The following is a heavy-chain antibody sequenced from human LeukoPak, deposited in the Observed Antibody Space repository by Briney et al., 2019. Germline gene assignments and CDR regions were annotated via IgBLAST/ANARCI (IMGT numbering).Heavy chain of an antibody. CDR1: GYTFTSYG. D-gene: IGHD2-15*01. CDR3: ARDPLGLYCSGGSCYSSAPADY. CDR2: ISAYNGNT. V-gene: IGHV1-18*01. J-gene: IGHJ4*02. Sequence: ASVKVSCKASGYTFTSYGISCVRQAPGQGLEWMGWISAYNGNTNYAQKLQGRVTMTTDTSTSTAYMELRSLRSDDTAVYYCARDPLGLYCSGGSCYSSAPADYWGQGTLVTVSS.